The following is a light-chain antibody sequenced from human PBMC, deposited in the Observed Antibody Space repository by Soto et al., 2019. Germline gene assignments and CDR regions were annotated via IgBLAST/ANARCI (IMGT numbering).Light chain of an antibody. CDR3: QQYNNWPPIT. V-gene: IGKV3-15*01. J-gene: IGKJ5*01. CDR2: GAS. CDR1: QSVSSN. Sequence: EIVMTQSPATLSVSPGERATLSCRASQSVSSNLAWYQQKPGQAPRLLIYGASTRAAGIPARFSGSGSGTESTLTIGSLQSEDIAVYYCQQYNNWPPITFGQGTRLEIK.